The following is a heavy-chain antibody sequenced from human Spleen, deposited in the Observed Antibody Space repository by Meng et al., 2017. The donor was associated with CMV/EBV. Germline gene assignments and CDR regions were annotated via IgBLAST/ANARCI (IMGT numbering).Heavy chain of an antibody. CDR1: GFTFINYG. V-gene: IGHV3-30*02. J-gene: IGHJ3*02. Sequence: GESLKISCGTSGFTFINYGMHWVRQAPGKGLEWVAFIRKDGSNEYYVDSVRGRFTISRDNSKNTVYLQMNSLRGEDTAVYFCGRGNLSFDIWGPGTMVTV. CDR3: GRGNLSFDI. CDR2: IRKDGSNE.